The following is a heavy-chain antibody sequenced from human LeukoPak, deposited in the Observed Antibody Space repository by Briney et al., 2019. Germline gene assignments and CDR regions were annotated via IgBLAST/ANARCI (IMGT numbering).Heavy chain of an antibody. CDR1: GFPFSSHA. J-gene: IGHJ4*02. CDR3: AKDRWASSGYYLYYFDY. V-gene: IGHV3-23*01. Sequence: GGSLRLSCVASGFPFSSHAMSWVRQPPGKGLEWVSAISNGKTYYADSVRGRFTISRDDSKNTVYLQMDSLRAEDTAVYYCAKDRWASSGYYLYYFDYWGQGTLVTVSS. CDR2: ISNGKT. D-gene: IGHD3-22*01.